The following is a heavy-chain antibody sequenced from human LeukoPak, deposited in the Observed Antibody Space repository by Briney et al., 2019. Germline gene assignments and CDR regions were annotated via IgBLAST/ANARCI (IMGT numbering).Heavy chain of an antibody. CDR3: AKGTLSGSGSYSDF. J-gene: IGHJ4*02. CDR2: ITTGGSA. CDR1: GFTFSVYA. Sequence: GGSLRLSCAASGFTFSVYAMSWVRQAPGKGLEWVSGITTGGSAYYPDSVKGRFAVSRDNSKNTLYLQMSSLRAEDTAVYYCAKGTLSGSGSYSDFWGKGTLVTVSS. V-gene: IGHV3-23*01. D-gene: IGHD3-10*01.